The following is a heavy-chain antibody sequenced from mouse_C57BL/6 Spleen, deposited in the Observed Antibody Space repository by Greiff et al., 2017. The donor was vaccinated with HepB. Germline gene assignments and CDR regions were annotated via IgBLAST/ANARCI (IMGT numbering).Heavy chain of an antibody. CDR1: GYTFTSYW. D-gene: IGHD1-1*01. V-gene: IGHV1-55*01. CDR3: ARGTTVVATRYFDV. J-gene: IGHJ1*03. CDR2: IYPGSGST. Sequence: VQLQESGAELVKPGASVKMSCKASGYTFTSYWITWVKQRPGQGLEWIGDIYPGSGSTNYNEKFKSKATLTVDTSSSTAYMQLSSLTSEDSAVYYSARGTTVVATRYFDVWGTGTTVTVSS.